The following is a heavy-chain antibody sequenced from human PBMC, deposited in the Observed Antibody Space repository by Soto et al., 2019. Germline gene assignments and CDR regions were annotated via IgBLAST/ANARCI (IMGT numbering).Heavy chain of an antibody. CDR2: IYYSGST. Sequence: PSETLSLTCTVSGGSISSSSYYLGWIRQPPGKGLEWIGSIYYSGSTYYNPSLKSRVTISVDTSKNQFSLKLSSVTAADTAVYYCATGAYYDSSGYYAYWGQGTLVTVSS. V-gene: IGHV4-39*01. J-gene: IGHJ4*02. CDR3: ATGAYYDSSGYYAY. CDR1: GGSISSSSYY. D-gene: IGHD3-22*01.